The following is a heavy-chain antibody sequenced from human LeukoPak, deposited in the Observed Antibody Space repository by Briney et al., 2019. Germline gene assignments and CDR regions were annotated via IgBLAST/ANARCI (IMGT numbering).Heavy chain of an antibody. D-gene: IGHD3-10*01. CDR3: AKDLGYYGSGTSFDY. J-gene: IGHJ4*02. CDR2: ISGSGGST. V-gene: IGHV3-23*01. CDR1: GFTFSTYA. Sequence: GGSLRLSCAASGFTFSTYAMNWVRQAPGQGLEWVSSISGSGGSTYYADSVKGRFTISRDNSKNTLYLQMNSLRVEDTAIYYCAKDLGYYGSGTSFDYWGQGTLVSVSS.